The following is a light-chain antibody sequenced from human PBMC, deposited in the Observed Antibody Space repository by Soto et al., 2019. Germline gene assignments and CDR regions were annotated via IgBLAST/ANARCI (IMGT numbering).Light chain of an antibody. J-gene: IGLJ3*02. CDR1: SSDVGGYNY. CDR3: QTYHSGNHWV. CDR2: EVS. Sequence: QSALTQPPSASGSPGQSVTISCTGTSSDVGGYNYVSWYQQHPGKAPKLMIYEVSKRPSGVPDRFSASFDMFSNSASLTISGLKSEDEAVYYCQTYHSGNHWVFGGGTKLTVL. V-gene: IGLV2-8*01.